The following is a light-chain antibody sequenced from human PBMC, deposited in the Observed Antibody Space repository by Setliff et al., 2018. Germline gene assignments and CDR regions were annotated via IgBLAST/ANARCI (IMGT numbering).Light chain of an antibody. CDR2: DVN. J-gene: IGLJ1*01. CDR3: CSYAGGPEV. CDR1: SSDVGRYDH. V-gene: IGLV2-11*01. Sequence: QSVLTQPHSVSGSPGQSVTISCTGTSSDVGRYDHVSWYQQHPGKAPKLMIYDVNERPSGVPDRFSGSKSGNTASLTISGLQAEDEADYYCCSYAGGPEVFGTGTKGTV.